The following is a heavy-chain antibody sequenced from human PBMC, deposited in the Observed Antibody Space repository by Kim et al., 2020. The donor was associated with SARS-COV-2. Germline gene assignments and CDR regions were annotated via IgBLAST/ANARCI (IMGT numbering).Heavy chain of an antibody. CDR3: VKARSGSYYDYFDF. CDR2: ISGSGGST. Sequence: GGSLRLSCAASGFTFRNYGMSWVRQAPGKGLEWVSAISGSGGSTHYADSVKGRFAISRDNSNNTLYLQMNSLRAEDTAVYYCVKARSGSYYDYFDFWGQGTLVTVSS. J-gene: IGHJ4*02. D-gene: IGHD1-26*01. V-gene: IGHV3-23*01. CDR1: GFTFRNYG.